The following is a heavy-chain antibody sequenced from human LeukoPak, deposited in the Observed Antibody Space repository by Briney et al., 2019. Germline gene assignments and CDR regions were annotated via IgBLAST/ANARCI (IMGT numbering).Heavy chain of an antibody. CDR1: GGSFSGYY. CDR2: INYSGST. CDR3: ARGMTYYYGSGGYKCFAP. V-gene: IGHV4-34*01. Sequence: SETLSLTCAVYGGSFSGYYWSWIRQPPGKGLEWIGEINYSGSTNYNPSLKSRVTTSVDTYKNQFSLKLSSVTAADTAVYYCARGMTYYYGSGGYKCFAPWGQGTLVTVPS. D-gene: IGHD3-10*01. J-gene: IGHJ5*02.